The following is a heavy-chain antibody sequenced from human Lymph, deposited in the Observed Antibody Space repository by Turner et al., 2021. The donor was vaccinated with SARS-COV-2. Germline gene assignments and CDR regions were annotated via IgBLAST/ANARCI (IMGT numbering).Heavy chain of an antibody. J-gene: IGHJ6*02. V-gene: IGHV1-24*01. Sequence: QVQLVQSGAAVKSPGASVKVSCKVSGYTLTELSMHWVRQAPGKGREWMGGCVPEDAETIYAQKFQCIVTMTEDTSTDTAYMELSSLRSEDTAVYYCATSPAVADYVHYYSGMDVWGQGTTVTVSS. CDR1: GYTLTELS. CDR3: ATSPAVADYVHYYSGMDV. D-gene: IGHD6-19*01. CDR2: CVPEDAET.